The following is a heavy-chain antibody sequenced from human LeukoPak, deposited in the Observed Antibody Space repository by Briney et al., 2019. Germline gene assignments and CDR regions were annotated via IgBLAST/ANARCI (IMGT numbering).Heavy chain of an antibody. J-gene: IGHJ6*03. CDR2: IYTSGST. Sequence: PSETLSLTCTVSGGSISSGSYYWSWIRQPAGKGLEWIGRIYTSGSTNYNPSLKSRVTISEDTSKNQFSLKLSSVTAADTAVYYCASMSGYYVPYYYYMDVWGKGTTVTVSS. V-gene: IGHV4-61*02. D-gene: IGHD3-22*01. CDR3: ASMSGYYVPYYYYMDV. CDR1: GGSISSGSYY.